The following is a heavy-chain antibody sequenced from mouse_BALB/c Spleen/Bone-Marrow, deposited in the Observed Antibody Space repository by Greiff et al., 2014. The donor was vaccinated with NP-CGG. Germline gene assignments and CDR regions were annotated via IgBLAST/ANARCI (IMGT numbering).Heavy chain of an antibody. CDR3: ATYDGYYFDY. V-gene: IGHV3-8*02. J-gene: IGHJ2*01. D-gene: IGHD2-3*01. Sequence: VPLKESGPSLVKPSQTLSLTCSVTGDSITSGYWNWIRKIPGNKLEYMGYISYSGSTYYNPSLNSRMSTIRDASKTKYYLQLNTVTTEDTAAYYCATYDGYYFDYWGQGTTLTVSS. CDR1: GDSITSGY. CDR2: ISYSGST.